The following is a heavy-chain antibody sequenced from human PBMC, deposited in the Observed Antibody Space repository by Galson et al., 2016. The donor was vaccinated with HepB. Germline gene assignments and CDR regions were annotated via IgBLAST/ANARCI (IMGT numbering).Heavy chain of an antibody. Sequence: SLRLSCAASGFTFTDHFVDWVRQAPGKGLEWVGRSRNKGSRYSSEYAASVKGRFTMSRDDSQTSLYLQMNSLTTADTAVYYCARLHYDGSIFHPFDCWDQGTLVTVSS. CDR3: ARLHYDGSIFHPFDC. D-gene: IGHD3-22*01. CDR1: GFTFTDHF. CDR2: SRNKGSRYSS. V-gene: IGHV3-72*01. J-gene: IGHJ4*02.